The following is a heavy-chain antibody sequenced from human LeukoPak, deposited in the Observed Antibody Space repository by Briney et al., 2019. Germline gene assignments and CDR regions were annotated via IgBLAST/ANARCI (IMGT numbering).Heavy chain of an antibody. D-gene: IGHD5-18*01. Sequence: GGSLRLSCAASGFTFSSYAMSWVRQAPGKGLEWVSAIGDTGSSTHYADSVKGRFTISRDNSKNTLYPQMNSLRAEDTAVYYCAKAPDTAMAPYFDYWGQGTLVTVSS. J-gene: IGHJ4*02. V-gene: IGHV3-23*01. CDR1: GFTFSSYA. CDR2: IGDTGSST. CDR3: AKAPDTAMAPYFDY.